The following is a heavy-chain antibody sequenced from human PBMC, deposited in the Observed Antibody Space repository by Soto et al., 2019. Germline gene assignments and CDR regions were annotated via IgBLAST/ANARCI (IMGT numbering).Heavy chain of an antibody. J-gene: IGHJ4*02. V-gene: IGHV3-53*01. Sequence: EVQLVESGGGLIQPGGSLRLSCAVSGFTVSNNYMSWVRQAPGKGLEGVSVIYSGGYTAYGDSVKGRFTICRDNSKNTRSPHTNSRGAVGRAVFFCATHAGGGGYWGQGTLVTVSS. CDR2: IYSGGYT. CDR1: GFTVSNNY. CDR3: ATHAGGGGY. D-gene: IGHD3-10*01.